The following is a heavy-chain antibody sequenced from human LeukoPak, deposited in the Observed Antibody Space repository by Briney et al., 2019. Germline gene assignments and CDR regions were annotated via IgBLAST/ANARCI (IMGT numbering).Heavy chain of an antibody. CDR3: ARDRHCSGGSCTYFDY. D-gene: IGHD2-15*01. Sequence: GGSLRLSCAASGFTFSSYGMHWVRQAPGKGLEWVAVIWYDGSNKYYADSVKGRFTISRDNSKNTLYLQMSSLRAEDAAVYYCARDRHCSGGSCTYFDYWGQGTLVTVSS. J-gene: IGHJ4*02. CDR1: GFTFSSYG. V-gene: IGHV3-33*01. CDR2: IWYDGSNK.